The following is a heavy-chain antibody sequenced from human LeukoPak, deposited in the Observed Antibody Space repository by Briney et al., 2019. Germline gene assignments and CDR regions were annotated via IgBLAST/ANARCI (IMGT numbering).Heavy chain of an antibody. CDR1: GGSFSGYY. V-gene: IGHV4-34*01. CDR3: ARESLVVTTFDY. J-gene: IGHJ4*02. D-gene: IGHD3-22*01. Sequence: SQTLSLTCAVYGGSFSGYYRSWIRQPPGKGLEWIGEINHSGTTNYNPSLRSRVTISVDTSKSQFSLKLSSVTAADTAVYYCARESLVVTTFDYWGQGTLVTVSS. CDR2: INHSGTT.